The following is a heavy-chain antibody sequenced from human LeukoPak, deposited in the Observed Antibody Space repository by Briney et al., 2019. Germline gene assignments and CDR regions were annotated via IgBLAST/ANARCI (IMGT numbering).Heavy chain of an antibody. CDR2: IYYSGST. D-gene: IGHD5-18*01. CDR3: ARVGGYSYGYDY. J-gene: IGHJ4*02. V-gene: IGHV4-61*01. Sequence: SETLSLTCTVSGGSISSSSYYWSWIRQPPGKGLEWIGYIYYSGSTNYNPSLKSRVTISVDTSKNQFSLKLSSVTAADTAVYYCARVGGYSYGYDYWGQGTLVTVSS. CDR1: GGSISSSSYY.